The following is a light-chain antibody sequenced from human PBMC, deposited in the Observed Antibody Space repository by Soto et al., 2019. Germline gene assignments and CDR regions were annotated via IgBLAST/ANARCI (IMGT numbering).Light chain of an antibody. V-gene: IGLV2-14*01. J-gene: IGLJ2*01. CDR1: GSDVGGYNS. Sequence: QSVLTQPASVSGSPGQSITISCTGTGSDVGGYNSVSWYQHHPGQAPKLIIYDVSHRPSGVSNRFSGSKSGNTASLTISGLQAEDEADYSCTSYASSNTLVIFGGGTKLTVL. CDR2: DVS. CDR3: TSYASSNTLVI.